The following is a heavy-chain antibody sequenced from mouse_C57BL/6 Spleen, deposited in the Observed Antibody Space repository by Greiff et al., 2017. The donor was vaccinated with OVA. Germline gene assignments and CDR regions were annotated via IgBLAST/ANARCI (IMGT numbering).Heavy chain of an antibody. J-gene: IGHJ2*01. Sequence: EVQLVESGPVLVKPGASVKMSCKASGYTFTDYYMNWVKQSHGKSLEWIGVINPYNGGTSYNQKFKGKATLTVDKSSSTAYMELNSLTSEDSAVYYCARSGGDSSGPYYWGQGTTLTVSS. D-gene: IGHD3-2*02. V-gene: IGHV1-19*01. CDR3: ARSGGDSSGPYY. CDR2: INPYNGGT. CDR1: GYTFTDYY.